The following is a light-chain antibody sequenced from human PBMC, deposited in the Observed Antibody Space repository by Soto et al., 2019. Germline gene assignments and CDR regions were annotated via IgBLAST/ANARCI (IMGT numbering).Light chain of an antibody. CDR2: GNN. Sequence: QSVLTQPPSVSAAPGQKVTISCSGSSYNIGGNYVSWYVQLPGTAPKFLIYGNNKRPSGIPDRFSGSKSGTSATLGITGLQTEAEADYYCATWDSSLGSVVFGGGTKVTVI. J-gene: IGLJ3*02. CDR1: SYNIGGNY. CDR3: ATWDSSLGSVV. V-gene: IGLV1-51*01.